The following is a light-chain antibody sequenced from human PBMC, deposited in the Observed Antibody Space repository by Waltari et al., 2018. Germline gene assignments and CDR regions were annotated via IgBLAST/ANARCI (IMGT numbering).Light chain of an antibody. Sequence: SYELTQAPSVSVSPGQTARITCSGDAMPKQYAYWYQQKPGQAPVLVISKDSERPSGIPERFSGSSSGTTVTLTISGVQAEDEADYFCQSADSSGTYVVFGGGTKLT. V-gene: IGLV3-25*03. CDR1: AMPKQY. CDR2: KDS. CDR3: QSADSSGTYVV. J-gene: IGLJ2*01.